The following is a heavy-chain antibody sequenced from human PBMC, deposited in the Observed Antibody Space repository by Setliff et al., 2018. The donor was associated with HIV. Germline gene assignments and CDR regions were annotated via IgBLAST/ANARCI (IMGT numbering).Heavy chain of an antibody. Sequence: ASVKVSCKSSGYPFADNYLHWVRQAPGQGLQWMGWINPRSGVTKYAQNFQGRFIMTTDTTINTAYMQLERLTSDDTALYYCARDSGTNDHFLSPYYGALDFWGLGTLVTVSS. V-gene: IGHV1-2*02. CDR1: GYPFADNY. CDR2: INPRSGVT. CDR3: ARDSGTNDHFLSPYYGALDF. D-gene: IGHD3-3*02. J-gene: IGHJ4*02.